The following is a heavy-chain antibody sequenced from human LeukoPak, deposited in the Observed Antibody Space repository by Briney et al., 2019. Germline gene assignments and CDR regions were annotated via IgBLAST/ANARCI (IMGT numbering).Heavy chain of an antibody. V-gene: IGHV3-15*01. Sequence: GGSLRLSCAASGFTFSDSWMTWVRQVPGKGLEWVGRIKSKIDGETTEYAAPVEGIFTISRDDSKTTVYLQMSGLRTEDTVLYYCTTDSGSFDVWGRGTMVTVSS. CDR1: GFTFSDSW. D-gene: IGHD3-10*01. CDR2: IKSKIDGETT. CDR3: TTDSGSFDV. J-gene: IGHJ3*01.